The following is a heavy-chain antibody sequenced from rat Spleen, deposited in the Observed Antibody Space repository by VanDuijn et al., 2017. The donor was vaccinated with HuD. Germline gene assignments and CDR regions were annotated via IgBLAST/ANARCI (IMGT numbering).Heavy chain of an antibody. CDR3: AREADKPFHYFDY. Sequence: EVQLVESGGGLVQPGRSLKLSCVASGFTFNNYWMTWIRQAPGKGLEWVASITNTGGSTYYPDSVKGRFTISRDNAKSTLYLQMDSLKTEDTSTCYCAREADKPFHYFDYWGQGVMVTVSS. CDR2: ITNTGGST. D-gene: IGHD1-6*01. CDR1: GFTFNNYW. V-gene: IGHV5-31*01. J-gene: IGHJ2*01.